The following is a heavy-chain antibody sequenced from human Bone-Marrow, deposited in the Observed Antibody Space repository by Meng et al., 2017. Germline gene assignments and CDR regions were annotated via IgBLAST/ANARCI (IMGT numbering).Heavy chain of an antibody. CDR1: GGSFSGYY. J-gene: IGHJ4*02. D-gene: IGHD3-3*01. Sequence: QVQLHVWGAGVLKPSAPPSLPFAVYGGSFSGYYRRWIRQHPGKGLEWIGYIYYSVSTYYNPSLKSLVTISVDTSKNQFSLKLSSVTAADTAVYYCARTYYDFWSGYYYFDYWGQGTLVTVSS. CDR3: ARTYYDFWSGYYYFDY. CDR2: IYYSVST. V-gene: IGHV4-31*01.